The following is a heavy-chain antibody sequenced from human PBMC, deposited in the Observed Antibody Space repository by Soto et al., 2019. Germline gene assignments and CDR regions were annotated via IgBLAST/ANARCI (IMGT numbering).Heavy chain of an antibody. CDR2: ISYDGSNK. J-gene: IGHJ4*02. Sequence: QVQLVESGGGVVQPGRSLRLSCAASGFTFSSYAMHWVRQAPGKGLEWVAIISYDGSNKYFADSVKGRFTISRDNSKNKLYLQVNSLRAENTAVYYCARDFHMFSSLGIDYWGQGTLVTVSS. CDR1: GFTFSSYA. V-gene: IGHV3-30*04. CDR3: ARDFHMFSSLGIDY. D-gene: IGHD3-10*02.